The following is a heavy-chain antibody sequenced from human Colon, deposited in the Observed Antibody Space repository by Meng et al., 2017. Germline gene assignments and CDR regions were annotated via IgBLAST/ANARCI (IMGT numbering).Heavy chain of an antibody. CDR3: VGPNSGIYWEYFQH. CDR2: INTDGSTT. Sequence: EVQLGVSGGALVAPGGSLRLSCAASGFTFSSHWMHWVRQAPGKGLVWVSRINTDGSTTYYADSVKGRFTVSRDNAKNTLYLQMNSLRDEDTAVYYCVGPNSGIYWEYFQHWGQGTLVTVSS. D-gene: IGHD1-26*01. V-gene: IGHV3-74*01. CDR1: GFTFSSHW. J-gene: IGHJ1*01.